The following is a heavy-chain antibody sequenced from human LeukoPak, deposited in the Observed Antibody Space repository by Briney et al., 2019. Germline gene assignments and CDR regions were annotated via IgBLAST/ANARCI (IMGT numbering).Heavy chain of an antibody. CDR1: GGSFSGYY. D-gene: IGHD6-19*01. CDR2: INHSGST. Sequence: PSETLSLTCAVYGGSFSGYYWSWIRQPPGKGLEWIGEINHSGSTNYNPSLKSRVTISVGTSKNQFSLKLSSVTAADTAVYYCARGRFIRQWLVGYYFDYWGQGTLVTVSS. V-gene: IGHV4-34*01. J-gene: IGHJ4*02. CDR3: ARGRFIRQWLVGYYFDY.